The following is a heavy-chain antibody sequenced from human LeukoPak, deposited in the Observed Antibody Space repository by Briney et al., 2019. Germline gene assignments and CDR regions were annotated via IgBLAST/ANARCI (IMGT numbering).Heavy chain of an antibody. V-gene: IGHV1-69*01. J-gene: IGHJ4*02. Sequence: SVKVSCQPSGGTFSSYAIRWVRQAPGQGLEWMGGIIPIFGTANYAQKFQGRVTITADESTSTAYMELSSLRSVDTAVYYCARDQSSSSWAFDYWGQGTLVTVSS. D-gene: IGHD6-13*01. CDR2: IIPIFGTA. CDR3: ARDQSSSSWAFDY. CDR1: GGTFSSYA.